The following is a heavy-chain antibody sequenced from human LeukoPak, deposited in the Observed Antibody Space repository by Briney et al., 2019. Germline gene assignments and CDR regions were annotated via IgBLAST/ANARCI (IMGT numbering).Heavy chain of an antibody. J-gene: IGHJ4*02. CDR2: ISGSGGST. V-gene: IGHV3-23*01. D-gene: IGHD6-19*01. Sequence: PGGSLRLSCAASGFTFSSYAMSWVRQAPGKGLEWVSAISGSGGSTYYADSVKGRFTISRDNSKNTLYLQMNSLRAEDTAVYYCAKSDIAVAGIRWYFDYWGQGTLVTVSS. CDR3: AKSDIAVAGIRWYFDY. CDR1: GFTFSSYA.